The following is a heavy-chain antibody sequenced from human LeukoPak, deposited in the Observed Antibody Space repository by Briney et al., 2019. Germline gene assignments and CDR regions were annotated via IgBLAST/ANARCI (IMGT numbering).Heavy chain of an antibody. CDR2: FKHDGST. V-gene: IGHV4-59*01. J-gene: IGHJ4*02. Sequence: SETLSLTCTVSGGSMSSDYWCWIRQSPGMGLEWIGYFKHDGSTGYNPSLKSRATISVDRSKNLFSLKVNSVTAAGTAVYYCATVDVESDIDYWGQGTLVTVSS. D-gene: IGHD2-21*02. CDR1: GGSMSSDY. CDR3: ATVDVESDIDY.